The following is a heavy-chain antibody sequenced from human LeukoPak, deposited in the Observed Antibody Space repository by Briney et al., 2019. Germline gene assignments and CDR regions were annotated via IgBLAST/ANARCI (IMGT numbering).Heavy chain of an antibody. J-gene: IGHJ4*02. D-gene: IGHD6-19*01. V-gene: IGHV3-30*18. Sequence: SGGSLRLSCAASGFTFSSYAMHWVRQAPGKGLEWVAVISYDGSNKYYADSVKGRFTISRDNSKNTLYLQMNSLRAEDTAVYYCAKSPQRYSSGWVHPFDYWGQGTLVTVSS. CDR2: ISYDGSNK. CDR1: GFTFSSYA. CDR3: AKSPQRYSSGWVHPFDY.